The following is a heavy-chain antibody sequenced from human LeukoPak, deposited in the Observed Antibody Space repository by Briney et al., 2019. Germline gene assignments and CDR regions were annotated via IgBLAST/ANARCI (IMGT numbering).Heavy chain of an antibody. J-gene: IGHJ4*02. Sequence: GGSLRLSCAASGFTFSSYAMTWVRQAPGKGLEWVSTIRGSDDSTYYADSVKGRFTISRDNSKNTLYLQMNSLRAEDTAIYYCAKDTGPAAGITADYWGQGTLVTDSS. CDR1: GFTFSSYA. V-gene: IGHV3-23*01. CDR2: IRGSDDST. CDR3: AKDTGPAAGITADY. D-gene: IGHD6-13*01.